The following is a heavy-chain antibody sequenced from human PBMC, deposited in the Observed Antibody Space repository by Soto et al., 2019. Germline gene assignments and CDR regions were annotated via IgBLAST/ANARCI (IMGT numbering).Heavy chain of an antibody. CDR1: GYTFTSYG. V-gene: IGHV1-18*01. CDR2: ISAYNGNT. Sequence: ASVKVSCKASGYTFTSYGISWVRQASGQGLEWMGWISAYNGNTNYAQKLQGRVTMTTDTSTSTAYMELRSLRSDDTAVYYCAMSDREWLVPGDWFDPWGQGTLVTVSS. D-gene: IGHD6-19*01. CDR3: AMSDREWLVPGDWFDP. J-gene: IGHJ5*02.